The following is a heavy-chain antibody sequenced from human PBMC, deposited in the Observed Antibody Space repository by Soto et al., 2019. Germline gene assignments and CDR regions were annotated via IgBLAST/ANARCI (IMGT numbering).Heavy chain of an antibody. CDR2: IFSNDEK. CDR1: GFSLSNARMG. Sequence: QVTLKESGPVLVNPTETLTLTCTVSGFSLSNARMGVSWIRQPPGKALEWLAHIFSNDEKSYSTSLKSRLTISKDTSKSLVVLTMTNMDPVDTATYYCARMGITMVRGVIMSYWSDPWGQGTLVTVSS. V-gene: IGHV2-26*01. J-gene: IGHJ5*02. CDR3: ARMGITMVRGVIMSYWSDP. D-gene: IGHD3-10*01.